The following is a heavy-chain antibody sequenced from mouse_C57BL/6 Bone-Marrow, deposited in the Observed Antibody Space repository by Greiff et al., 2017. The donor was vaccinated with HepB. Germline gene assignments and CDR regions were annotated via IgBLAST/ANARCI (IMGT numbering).Heavy chain of an antibody. CDR3: ARIAYYGNYWFAY. V-gene: IGHV8-8*01. Sequence: LKESGPGILQPSQTLCLTCSFSGFSLSTFGMGVGWIRQPSGKGLEWLAHIWWDDDKYYNPALKSRLTISKDTSKNQVFLKIANVDTADTATYYCARIAYYGNYWFAYWGQGTLVTVSA. CDR1: GFSLSTFGMG. D-gene: IGHD2-10*01. J-gene: IGHJ3*01. CDR2: IWWDDDK.